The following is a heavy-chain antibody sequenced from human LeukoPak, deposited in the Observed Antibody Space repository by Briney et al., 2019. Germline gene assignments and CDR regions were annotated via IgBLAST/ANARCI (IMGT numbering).Heavy chain of an antibody. V-gene: IGHV3-23*01. CDR3: VSHPRSGGNFDY. Sequence: GGSLRLSCAASGFTFSTCAISWVRQAPGKGLEWVSAISGSGTGTYYADSVKGRFTISRDNSKNTLYLEMNNLRAEDTAIYYCVSHPRSGGNFDYWGQGTLVTVSS. CDR2: ISGSGTGT. J-gene: IGHJ4*02. D-gene: IGHD4-23*01. CDR1: GFTFSTCA.